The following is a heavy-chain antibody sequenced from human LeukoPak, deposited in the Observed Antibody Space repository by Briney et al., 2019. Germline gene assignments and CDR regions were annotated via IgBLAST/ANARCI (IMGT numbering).Heavy chain of an antibody. CDR1: GYTFTSYG. CDR3: ARYTDILTGYSLDY. J-gene: IGHJ4*02. Sequence: ASVKVSCKASGYTFTSYGISWVRQAPGQGLEWMGWISAYNGNTNYAQKLQGRVTMTTDTSTSTAHMELRSLRSDDTAVYYCARYTDILTGYSLDYWGQGTLVTVSS. CDR2: ISAYNGNT. V-gene: IGHV1-18*04. D-gene: IGHD3-9*01.